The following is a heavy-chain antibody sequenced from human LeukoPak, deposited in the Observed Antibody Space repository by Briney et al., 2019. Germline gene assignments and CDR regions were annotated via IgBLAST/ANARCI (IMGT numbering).Heavy chain of an antibody. Sequence: PGGSLRLSCAASGFTFSSYSMNWVRQAPGKGLEWVANIKQDGSEKNYVDSVKGRFTISRDNAKNSVYLQMNSLRAEDTALYYCARDSTGYGYEEWYWGQGTLVTVSS. J-gene: IGHJ4*02. CDR2: IKQDGSEK. CDR3: ARDSTGYGYEEWY. D-gene: IGHD5-18*01. CDR1: GFTFSSYS. V-gene: IGHV3-7*01.